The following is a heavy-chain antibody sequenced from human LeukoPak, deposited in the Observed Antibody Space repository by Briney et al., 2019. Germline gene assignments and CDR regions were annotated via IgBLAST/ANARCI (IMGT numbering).Heavy chain of an antibody. J-gene: IGHJ4*02. CDR1: GGSISSGGYY. Sequence: PSETLSLTCTVSGGSISSGGYYWSWIRQPPGKGLEWIGYIYYSGSNNHNPSLKSRVTISVDTSKNQFSLKLTSVTAADTAVYYCARHLGGSYFFDYWGQGTLVTVSS. CDR2: IYYSGSN. V-gene: IGHV4-61*08. CDR3: ARHLGGSYFFDY. D-gene: IGHD3-16*01.